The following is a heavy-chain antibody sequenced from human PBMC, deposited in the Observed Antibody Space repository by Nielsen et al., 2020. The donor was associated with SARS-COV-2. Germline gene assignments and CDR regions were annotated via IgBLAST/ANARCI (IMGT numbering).Heavy chain of an antibody. CDR1: AFTFSTYW. V-gene: IGHV3-74*01. CDR3: VRGLQVPNGLAHR. CDR2: INSDGSST. D-gene: IGHD3-16*01. Sequence: GESLKISCAASAFTFSTYWMHWVRQAPGKGLVWVSRINSDGSSTSYADSVKGRFTISIYNAKNTLYLQMNSLRAEDTAVYYCVRGLQVPNGLAHRWGQGTLVTVSS. J-gene: IGHJ4*02.